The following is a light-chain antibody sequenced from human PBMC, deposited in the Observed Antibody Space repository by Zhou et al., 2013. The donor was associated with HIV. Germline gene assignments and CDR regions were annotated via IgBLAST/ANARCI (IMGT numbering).Light chain of an antibody. V-gene: IGKV1-27*01. CDR1: QSISRW. Sequence: DIQMTQSPSTLSASVGDRVTITCRASQSISRWLAWYQHQPGTAPKVLIYASSTLLSGVPSRFSGSGSGTDFTLTINGLQPEDAATYYCQKYDSGPRTFGQGTKLEIK. J-gene: IGKJ1*01. CDR2: ASS. CDR3: QKYDSGPRT.